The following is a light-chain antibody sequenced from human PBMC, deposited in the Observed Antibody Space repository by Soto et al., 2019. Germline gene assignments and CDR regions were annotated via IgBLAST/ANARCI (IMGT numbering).Light chain of an antibody. Sequence: DIVLTQFPGTLSLSPGERATLSCRASRPITSNYLAWYQRKPGQAPRLLIYLTSRRATGIPDRFSGSGSGTDFTLTISRLEPEDIAVYYCQQYDTSPLTFGGGTKVEI. CDR2: LTS. J-gene: IGKJ4*01. CDR1: RPITSNY. V-gene: IGKV3-20*01. CDR3: QQYDTSPLT.